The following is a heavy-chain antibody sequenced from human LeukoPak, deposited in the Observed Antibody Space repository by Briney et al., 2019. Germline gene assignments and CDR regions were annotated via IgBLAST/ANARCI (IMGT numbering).Heavy chain of an antibody. J-gene: IGHJ6*03. CDR2: IRSKANIYAT. CDR1: GFTFSGPA. Sequence: GGSLRLSCAASGFTFSGPAMHWVRQASGKGLEWVGRIRSKANIYATAYAASVKGRCTISRDDSKNTAYMQMNSLKTEDTAVYYCTRHAGAVDSFYYYYYMDVWGKGTTVTVSS. V-gene: IGHV3-73*01. D-gene: IGHD6-19*01. CDR3: TRHAGAVDSFYYYYYMDV.